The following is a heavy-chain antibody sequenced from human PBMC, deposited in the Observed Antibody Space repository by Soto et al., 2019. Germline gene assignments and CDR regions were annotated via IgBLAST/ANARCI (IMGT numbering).Heavy chain of an antibody. Sequence: GASVKVSCKASGYTFTSYGISWVRQAPGQGLEWMGWISAYNGNTNYAQKLQGRVTMTTDTSTSTAYMELRSLRSDDTAVYYCARDWGTNDYGDPPSVLDYWGQGTLVTVSS. J-gene: IGHJ4*02. D-gene: IGHD4-17*01. V-gene: IGHV1-18*01. CDR3: ARDWGTNDYGDPPSVLDY. CDR1: GYTFTSYG. CDR2: ISAYNGNT.